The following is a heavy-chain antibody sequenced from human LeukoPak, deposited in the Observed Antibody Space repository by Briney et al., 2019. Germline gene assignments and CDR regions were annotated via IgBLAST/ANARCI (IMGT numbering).Heavy chain of an antibody. CDR3: AKAPGRSGYFPHYYYYMDV. CDR1: GFTFSSYA. D-gene: IGHD3-3*01. CDR2: DSGSGGNT. J-gene: IGHJ6*03. V-gene: IGHV3-23*01. Sequence: GGSLRLSCAASGFTFSSYAMSWVRQAPGKGLEWVSADSGSGGNTYYADSVKGRFTISRDDSKNTLYLQMNSLRAEDTAVYYCAKAPGRSGYFPHYYYYMDVWGKGTTVTVSS.